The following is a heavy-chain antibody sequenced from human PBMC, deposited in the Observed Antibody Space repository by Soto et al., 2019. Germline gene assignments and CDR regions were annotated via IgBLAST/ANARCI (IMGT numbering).Heavy chain of an antibody. D-gene: IGHD3-9*01. CDR1: GGSISSYY. Sequence: SETLSLTCTVSGGSISSYYWSWIRQPPGKGLEWIGYIYYSGSTNYNPSLKSRVTISVDTSKNQFSLKLSSVTAADTAVYYCARAGQISYDILTGYFIFDYWGQGTLVTVSS. CDR3: ARAGQISYDILTGYFIFDY. V-gene: IGHV4-59*01. CDR2: IYYSGST. J-gene: IGHJ4*02.